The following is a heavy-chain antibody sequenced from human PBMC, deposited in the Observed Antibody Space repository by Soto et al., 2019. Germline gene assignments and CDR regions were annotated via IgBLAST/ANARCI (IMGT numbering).Heavy chain of an antibody. CDR1: GGSISRGAGGLYY. V-gene: IGHV4-30-4*01. Sequence: QLQLRESGPGLVKPSETLSLTCTVSGGSISRGAGGLYYWSWIRQPPGKGLEWIGYIYDSGSTYYNASPQSPPTLSVDTSQNEFPLRLLSLSAADPPLYYCASEVITPTPTWYVDHWERGTL. D-gene: IGHD2-21*01. CDR2: IYDSGST. J-gene: IGHJ2*01. CDR3: ASEVITPTPTWYVDH.